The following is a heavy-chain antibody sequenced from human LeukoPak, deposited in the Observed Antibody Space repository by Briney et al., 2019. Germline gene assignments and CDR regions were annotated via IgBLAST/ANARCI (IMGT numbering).Heavy chain of an antibody. J-gene: IGHJ4*02. CDR2: ISSSSSLI. V-gene: IGHV3-21*01. CDR3: ARDGGDYPNKNLDF. CDR1: GFTFSSYA. D-gene: IGHD4-17*01. Sequence: PGGSLRLSCAASGFTFSSYAMNWVRQAPGKGLEWVSSISSSSSLIYYADSVKGRFTISRDNAKNSLYLQMNSLRAEDTAVYYCARDGGDYPNKNLDFWGQGTLVTVSS.